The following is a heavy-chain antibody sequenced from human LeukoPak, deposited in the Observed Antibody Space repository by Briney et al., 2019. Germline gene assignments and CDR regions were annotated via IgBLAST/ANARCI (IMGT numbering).Heavy chain of an antibody. J-gene: IGHJ4*02. CDR2: IHRDDTT. V-gene: IGHV3-66*01. CDR3: ARSLYFDC. CDR1: GFTFSINY. Sequence: GGSLRLSCAASGFTFSINYMSWVRQAPGKGLEWVAIIHRDDTTYYADSVKGRFTISRDNSENTLSLQMNSLRAEDTAVYYCARSLYFDCWGRGTLVTVSS.